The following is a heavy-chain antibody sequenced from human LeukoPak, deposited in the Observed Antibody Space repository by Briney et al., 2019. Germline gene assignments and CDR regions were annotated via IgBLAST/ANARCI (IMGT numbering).Heavy chain of an antibody. CDR3: AGNRILTGYYLFDY. V-gene: IGHV3-48*04. Sequence: GGSLRLSCAASGFTFSSSSMNWVRQAPGKGLGGVSYISSSGTTIYYADSVKGRFTISRDNAKNSLYLQMNSLRAEDTAVYYCAGNRILTGYYLFDYWGQGTLVTVSS. D-gene: IGHD3-9*01. J-gene: IGHJ4*02. CDR2: ISSSGTTI. CDR1: GFTFSSSS.